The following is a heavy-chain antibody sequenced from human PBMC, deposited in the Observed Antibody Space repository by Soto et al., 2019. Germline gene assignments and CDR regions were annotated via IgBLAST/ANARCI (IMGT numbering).Heavy chain of an antibody. D-gene: IGHD5-12*01. Sequence: PSQTLSLTCAISGDSVSSNSAAWNWIRQSPSRGLEWLGRTYYRSKWYNDYAVSVKSRITINPDTPKNQFSLQLNSVTPEDTAVYYCARDRYSGYEDYYYGMDVWGQGTTVTVSS. CDR2: TYYRSKWYN. CDR3: ARDRYSGYEDYYYGMDV. J-gene: IGHJ6*02. V-gene: IGHV6-1*01. CDR1: GDSVSSNSAA.